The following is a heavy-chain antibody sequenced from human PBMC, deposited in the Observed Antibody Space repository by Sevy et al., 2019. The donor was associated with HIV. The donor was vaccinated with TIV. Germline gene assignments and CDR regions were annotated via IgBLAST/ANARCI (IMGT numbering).Heavy chain of an antibody. Sequence: GGSLRLSCTASGFTFSSYSMNWVRQAPGKGLEWVSSISSSSSYIYYADSVKGRFTISRENAKKSLYLQMNSLRAEDTAVYYCARTEYYGSGHGDYWGQGTLVTVSS. CDR2: ISSSSSYI. D-gene: IGHD3-10*01. CDR3: ARTEYYGSGHGDY. J-gene: IGHJ4*02. V-gene: IGHV3-21*01. CDR1: GFTFSSYS.